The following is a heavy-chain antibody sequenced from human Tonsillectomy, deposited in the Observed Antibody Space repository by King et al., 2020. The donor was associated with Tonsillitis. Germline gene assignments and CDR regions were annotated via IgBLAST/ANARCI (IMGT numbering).Heavy chain of an antibody. J-gene: IGHJ3*02. D-gene: IGHD3-3*01. CDR3: ARRGRRSIFGVGAFDI. CDR1: GGSISSSNYY. CDR2: IYYSGST. Sequence: VQLQESGPGLVKPSETLSLTCTVSGGSISSSNYYWGWIRHPPGKGLECIWCIYYSGSTYYNPSLQSRVTISVDTSKNQFSLKRTSVTAADTAVYYCARRGRRSIFGVGAFDIWGQGTMVTVSS. V-gene: IGHV4-39*01.